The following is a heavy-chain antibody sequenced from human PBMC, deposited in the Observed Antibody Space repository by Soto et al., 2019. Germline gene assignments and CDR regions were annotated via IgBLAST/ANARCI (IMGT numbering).Heavy chain of an antibody. V-gene: IGHV4-38-2*01. D-gene: IGHD6-13*01. J-gene: IGHJ4*02. Sequence: SETLSLTCAVSGYSISSGYYWGWIRQPPGKGLEWLGTTYYGASSYYNPSLRSRITILLDASTNQLSLNLSSVTAADTAVYFCVRVAGSASWYETDSWGQGILVTVSS. CDR3: VRVAGSASWYETDS. CDR2: TYYGASS. CDR1: GYSISSGYY.